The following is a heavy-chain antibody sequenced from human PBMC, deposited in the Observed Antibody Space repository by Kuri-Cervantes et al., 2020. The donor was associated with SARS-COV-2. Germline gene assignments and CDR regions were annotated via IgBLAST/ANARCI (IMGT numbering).Heavy chain of an antibody. V-gene: IGHV5-51*01. CDR3: ARPWRQVEMAETWHAFDI. D-gene: IGHD5-24*01. CDR1: GYSFTSYW. J-gene: IGHJ3*02. CDR2: IYPSDPDT. Sequence: GESLKISCKGSGYSFTSYWIGWVRQLPGKGLEWMGIIYPSDPDTRYSPSFQGQVTISADKSISTAYLQWSSLKASDTAMYYCARPWRQVEMAETWHAFDIWGQGTMVTVSS.